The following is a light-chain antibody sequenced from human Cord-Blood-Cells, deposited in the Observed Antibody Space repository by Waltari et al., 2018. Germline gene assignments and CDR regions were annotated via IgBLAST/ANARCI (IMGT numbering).Light chain of an antibody. CDR1: SGSIASNY. CDR3: QSYDSSNVV. Sequence: NFMLTQPHSVSESPGKTVTISCTGSSGSIASNYVQRYQQRPASAPTTVIYEDNPRPSGVPDRFSGSIDSSSNSASLTISGLKTEDAADYYCQSYDSSNVVFGGGTKLTVL. V-gene: IGLV6-57*02. J-gene: IGLJ2*01. CDR2: EDN.